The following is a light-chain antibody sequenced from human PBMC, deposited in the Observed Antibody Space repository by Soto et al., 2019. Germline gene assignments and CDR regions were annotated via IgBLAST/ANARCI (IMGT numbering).Light chain of an antibody. CDR3: SSYTSSSTLI. CDR1: SSNVGGYNY. Sequence: QSALTQPASVSGSPGQSITISCTGTSSNVGGYNYVSWYQQHPGKAPKLMIYDVSNRPSGVSNRFSGSKSVNTASLTIPGLQAEDEADYYCSSYTSSSTLIFGGGTQLTVL. V-gene: IGLV2-14*01. J-gene: IGLJ2*01. CDR2: DVS.